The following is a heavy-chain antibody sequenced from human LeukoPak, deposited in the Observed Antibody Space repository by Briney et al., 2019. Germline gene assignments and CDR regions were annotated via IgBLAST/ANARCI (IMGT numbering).Heavy chain of an antibody. CDR3: ARDRYSSSYRWFDP. J-gene: IGHJ5*02. V-gene: IGHV3-21*01. D-gene: IGHD6-6*01. Sequence: PGGSLILSCAASGFTFSSYSMNWVRQAPGKGLEWVSSISSSSSYIYYADSVKGRFTISRDNAKNSLYLQMNSLRAEDTAVYYCARDRYSSSYRWFDPWGQGTLVTVSS. CDR1: GFTFSSYS. CDR2: ISSSSSYI.